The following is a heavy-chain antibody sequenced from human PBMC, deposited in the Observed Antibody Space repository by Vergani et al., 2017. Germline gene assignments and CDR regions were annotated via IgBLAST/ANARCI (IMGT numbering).Heavy chain of an antibody. V-gene: IGHV1-69*12. Sequence: QVQLVQSGAEVKKPGSSVKVSCKTSGGTFSNYAISWVRQAPGQGLECMGGIIPIFGTANYAQKFQGRVTITADGSTSAAYMEMKSLRSEDTAVYYCAKLGYYDSSGYCLPHCDYWGQGTLVTVSS. D-gene: IGHD3-22*01. CDR3: AKLGYYDSSGYCLPHCDY. J-gene: IGHJ4*02. CDR1: GGTFSNYA. CDR2: IIPIFGTA.